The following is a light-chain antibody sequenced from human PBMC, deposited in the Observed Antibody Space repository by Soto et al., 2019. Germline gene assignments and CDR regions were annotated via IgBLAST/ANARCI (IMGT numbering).Light chain of an antibody. CDR2: DAS. Sequence: DIPMTQSPSTLSASVGDRVTITCRASQSIIRWLAWYQQKPGKAPNLLIYDASKLESGVPSRFSGSESGTEFTEFTLTINGLQPDDSATYFCQQYDSIPFTVGGGTKVEIK. J-gene: IGKJ4*01. V-gene: IGKV1-5*01. CDR3: QQYDSIPFT. CDR1: QSIIRW.